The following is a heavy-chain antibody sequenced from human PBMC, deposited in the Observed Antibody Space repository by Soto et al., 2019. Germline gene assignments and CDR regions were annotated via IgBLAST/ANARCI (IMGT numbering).Heavy chain of an antibody. V-gene: IGHV3-30-3*02. CDR1: GFTVSSYA. CDR2: ISYDGSNK. D-gene: IGHD4-4*01. Sequence: QVQLVESGGGVVQPGRSLRLSCAASGFTVSSYAMHWVRQAPGKGLEWVAVISYDGSNKYYADYVKGRFTISRDNSKNTLYLQMTSLRAEHTAVYYCASAREGGWVVTSQSFGYWGQGTLVTGSS. CDR3: ASAREGGWVVTSQSFGY. J-gene: IGHJ4*02.